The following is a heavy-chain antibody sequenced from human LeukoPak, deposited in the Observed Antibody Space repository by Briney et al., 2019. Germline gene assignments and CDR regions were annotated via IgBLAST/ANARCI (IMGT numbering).Heavy chain of an antibody. CDR3: ARGYGGYELDY. J-gene: IGHJ4*02. V-gene: IGHV3-30*03. CDR2: ISYDGSNK. CDR1: GFTFSSYG. D-gene: IGHD5-12*01. Sequence: GGSLRLSCAASGFTFSSYGMHWVRQAPGKGLEWVAVISYDGSNKYYADSVKGRFTISRDNSKNTLYLQMSSLRAEDTAVYYCARGYGGYELDYWGQGTLVTVSS.